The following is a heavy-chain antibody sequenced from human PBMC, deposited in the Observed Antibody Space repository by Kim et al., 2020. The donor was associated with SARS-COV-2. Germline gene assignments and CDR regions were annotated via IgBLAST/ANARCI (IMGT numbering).Heavy chain of an antibody. D-gene: IGHD3-9*01. CDR3: ARSRLVTSLSGMDV. J-gene: IGHJ6*02. Sequence: SQKFQGRVHITRDTSAGTAYMELSSLRAEDTAVYYCARSRLVTSLSGMDVWGQGTTVTVSS. V-gene: IGHV1-3*01.